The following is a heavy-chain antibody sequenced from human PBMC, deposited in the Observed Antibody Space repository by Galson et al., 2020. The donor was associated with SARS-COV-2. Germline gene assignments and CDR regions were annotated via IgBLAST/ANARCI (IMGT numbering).Heavy chain of an antibody. D-gene: IGHD4-4*01. CDR2: IRNDGSDK. Sequence: GGSLRLSCTASGFTFSDYGMHWVRQAPGKGLEWVAYIRNDGSDKYYADSVKGRFTISRDSSKRTLYLQMNSLRPDDTAVYFCAKELSTGGPGTLVTVSS. CDR3: AKELST. V-gene: IGHV3-30*02. CDR1: GFTFSDYG. J-gene: IGHJ4*02.